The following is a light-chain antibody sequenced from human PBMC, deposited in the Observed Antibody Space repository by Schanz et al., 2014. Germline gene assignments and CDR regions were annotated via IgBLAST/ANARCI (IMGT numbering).Light chain of an antibody. Sequence: DIQMTQSPSSLSASVGERVTITCQASQDISNYLNWYQQKPGKAPKLLIYDASNLETGVPSRFSGSGSGTEFTLTISSLQPDDFATYYCQQYNSYSLYTFGQGTKLEIK. CDR3: QQYNSYSLYT. J-gene: IGKJ2*01. V-gene: IGKV1-33*01. CDR2: DAS. CDR1: QDISNY.